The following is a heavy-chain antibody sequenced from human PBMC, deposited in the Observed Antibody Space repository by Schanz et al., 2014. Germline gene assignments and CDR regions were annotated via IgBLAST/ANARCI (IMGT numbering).Heavy chain of an antibody. Sequence: VKLLESGGHLVQPGGSLRLSCVASGFTFSTYAMSWVRQAPGKGLEWVALISYDGSSKNHADSVQGRFTISRDNSKNALYLQMDSLRAEDTAVYYCARGPIPIQGVPMDFWGQGTLVTVSS. CDR1: GFTFSTYA. D-gene: IGHD3-10*01. CDR3: ARGPIPIQGVPMDF. V-gene: IGHV3-33*08. CDR2: ISYDGSSK. J-gene: IGHJ4*02.